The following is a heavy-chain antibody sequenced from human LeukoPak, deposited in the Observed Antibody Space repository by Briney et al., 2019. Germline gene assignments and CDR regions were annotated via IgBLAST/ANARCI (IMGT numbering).Heavy chain of an antibody. CDR2: ISGSGGST. Sequence: GGSLRLSCAASGFTFSSYAMSWVRQAPGKGLEWVSAISGSGGSTYYADSVKGRFTISRDNSKNTLYLQMNSLRAEDTAVYYCAKGRGYSHGYPSDYWGQGTLVTVSS. CDR3: AKGRGYSHGYPSDY. V-gene: IGHV3-23*01. D-gene: IGHD5-18*01. CDR1: GFTFSSYA. J-gene: IGHJ4*02.